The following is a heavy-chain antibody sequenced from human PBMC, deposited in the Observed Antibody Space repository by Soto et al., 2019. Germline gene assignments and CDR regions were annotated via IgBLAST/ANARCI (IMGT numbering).Heavy chain of an antibody. V-gene: IGHV3-23*01. J-gene: IGHJ4*02. D-gene: IGHD3-16*02. Sequence: GGALRVSCTASGFTFSNSAMTWVRQALGKGPEWVSSIGRTNNTHYADSVKGRFAISRDNSQNTLYLQMNSLTAEDTAVYFCAKVDAYSYRTDHWGQGTLVTVSS. CDR2: IGRTNNT. CDR1: GFTFSNSA. CDR3: AKVDAYSYRTDH.